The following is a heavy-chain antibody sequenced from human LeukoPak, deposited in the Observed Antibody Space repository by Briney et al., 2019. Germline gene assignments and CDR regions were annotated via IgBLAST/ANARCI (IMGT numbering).Heavy chain of an antibody. J-gene: IGHJ4*02. Sequence: PGGSLRLSCAASGFTFSSYGMHWVRQAPGKGLEWVAVIWYDGSNKYYADSVKGRFTISRDNSKNTLYLQTNSLRAEDTAVYYCAKARGEQNGGSNYWGQGTLVTVSS. CDR3: AKARGEQNGGSNY. D-gene: IGHD2-15*01. CDR2: IWYDGSNK. V-gene: IGHV3-33*06. CDR1: GFTFSSYG.